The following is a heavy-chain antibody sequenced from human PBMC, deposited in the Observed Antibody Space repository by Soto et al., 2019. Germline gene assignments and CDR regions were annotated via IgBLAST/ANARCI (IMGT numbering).Heavy chain of an antibody. CDR1: GFSLSNARMG. Sequence: QVTLKESGPVLVKPTETLTLTCTVSGFSLSNARMGVSWIRQPPVKALEWLAHIFSNDEKSYSTSLKSRLTISKDTSKSQVVLTMTNMDPVDTATYYCARIYADSRSLPFDPWGQGTLVTVSS. CDR3: ARIYADSRSLPFDP. J-gene: IGHJ5*02. CDR2: IFSNDEK. V-gene: IGHV2-26*01. D-gene: IGHD3-16*01.